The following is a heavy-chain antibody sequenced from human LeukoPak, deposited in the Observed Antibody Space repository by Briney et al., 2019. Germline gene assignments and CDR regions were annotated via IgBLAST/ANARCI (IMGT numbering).Heavy chain of an antibody. V-gene: IGHV1-69*05. J-gene: IGHJ4*02. D-gene: IGHD2-2*01. Sequence: SVEVSCKASGGTFSSYAISWVRQAPGQGLEWMGRIIPIFGTANYAQKFQGRVTITTDESTSTAYMELSSLRSEDTAVYYCARTYCSSTSCLDYAIDYWGQGTLVTVSS. CDR1: GGTFSSYA. CDR2: IIPIFGTA. CDR3: ARTYCSSTSCLDYAIDY.